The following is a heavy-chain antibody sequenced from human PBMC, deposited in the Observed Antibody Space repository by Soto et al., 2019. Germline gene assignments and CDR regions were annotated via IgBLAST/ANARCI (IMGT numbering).Heavy chain of an antibody. V-gene: IGHV4-34*01. CDR2: INHSGST. CDR1: GGSFSSYY. CDR3: ARDGEAGTGYYYYGMDV. J-gene: IGHJ6*02. Sequence: PSETLSLTCAVYGGSFSSYYWSWIRQPPGKGLEWIGEINHSGSTNYNPSLKSRVTISVDTSKNQFSLKLSSVTAADTAVYYCARDGEAGTGYYYYGMDVWGQGTTVTVSS. D-gene: IGHD6-19*01.